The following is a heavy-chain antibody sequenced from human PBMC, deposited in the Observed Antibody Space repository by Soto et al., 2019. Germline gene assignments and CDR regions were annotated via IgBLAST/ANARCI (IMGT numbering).Heavy chain of an antibody. CDR1: GYTFTSYG. D-gene: IGHD3-10*01. Sequence: GASVKVSCKASGYTFTSYGISWVRQAPGQGLEWMGWISAYNGNTNYAQKLQGRVTMTTDTSTSTAYTELGSLRSDDTAVYYCARSLEGFGEFPPVYYYYGMDVWGQGTTVTVSS. CDR3: ARSLEGFGEFPPVYYYYGMDV. J-gene: IGHJ6*02. V-gene: IGHV1-18*04. CDR2: ISAYNGNT.